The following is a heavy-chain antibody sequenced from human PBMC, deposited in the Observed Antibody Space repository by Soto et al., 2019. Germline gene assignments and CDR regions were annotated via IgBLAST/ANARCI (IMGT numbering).Heavy chain of an antibody. CDR3: ARSDMGGGGALDV. CDR2: INPNGGGP. D-gene: IGHD3-16*01. Sequence: QVQLMQSGAEVKQPGASVKVSCKASGYTFTNYYMHWVRQVPGQGLEWMGIINPNGGGPAHAQNFRGRLTTNSDPSTPTIYMELNSLRSEDTAVYFCARSDMGGGGALDVGGQGTMVTVSS. V-gene: IGHV1-46*03. J-gene: IGHJ3*01. CDR1: GYTFTNYY.